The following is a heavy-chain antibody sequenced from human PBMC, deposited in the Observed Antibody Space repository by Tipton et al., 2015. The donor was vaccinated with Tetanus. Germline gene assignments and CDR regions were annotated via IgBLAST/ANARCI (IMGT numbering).Heavy chain of an antibody. D-gene: IGHD5-18*01. CDR3: ASQGYSYGVGTFDY. J-gene: IGHJ4*02. Sequence: QSGPEVKKPGSSVKVSCKASGDTFSSYAISWVRQAPGQGLEWMGGIIPIFGTANYAQKFQGRVTITADKSTSTAYMELSSLRSEDTAVYYCASQGYSYGVGTFDYWGQGTLVTVSS. CDR2: IIPIFGTA. CDR1: GDTFSSYA. V-gene: IGHV1-69*06.